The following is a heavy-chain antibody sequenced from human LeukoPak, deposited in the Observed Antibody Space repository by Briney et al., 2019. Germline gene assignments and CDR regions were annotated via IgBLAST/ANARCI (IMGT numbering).Heavy chain of an antibody. V-gene: IGHV3-7*01. D-gene: IGHD4-17*01. J-gene: IGHJ4*02. CDR2: IKQDGIEK. CDR1: GFTFSNYW. CDR3: ARDQDGALDY. Sequence: PGGSLRLSCAASGFTFSNYWMAWVRQSPGKGLEWVANIKQDGIEKNYVDSVRGRFTISRDNANSSLFLQMSSLRVDDTAVYYCARDQDGALDYWGQGSLVTVSS.